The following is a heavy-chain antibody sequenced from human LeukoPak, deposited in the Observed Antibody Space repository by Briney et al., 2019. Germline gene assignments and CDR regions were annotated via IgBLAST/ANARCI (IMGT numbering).Heavy chain of an antibody. CDR1: GFTFSSYS. V-gene: IGHV3-21*01. CDR2: ISSSSSYI. CDR3: ARAVVGATITTAFDI. D-gene: IGHD1-26*01. J-gene: IGHJ3*02. Sequence: TGGSLRLSCAASGFTFSSYSMNWVRQAPGKGLEWVSSISSSSSYIYYADSVKGRFTISRDNAKNSLYLQMNSLRAEDTAVYYCARAVVGATITTAFDIWGQGTMVTVSS.